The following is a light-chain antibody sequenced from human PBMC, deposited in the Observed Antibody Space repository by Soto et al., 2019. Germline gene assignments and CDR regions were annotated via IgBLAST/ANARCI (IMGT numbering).Light chain of an antibody. CDR1: SDDVGAYNY. CDR3: SSYTRTYSLV. J-gene: IGLJ1*01. Sequence: QSLLTQPASVSESPGQSITISRTGTSDDVGAYNYVSWYQQRPGSGTKLFLYDVNIRPSGASHRFSGCKSVYKAYMTISGLQSDDEAIYNCSSYTRTYSLVFGTGTKVTV. V-gene: IGLV2-14*03. CDR2: DVN.